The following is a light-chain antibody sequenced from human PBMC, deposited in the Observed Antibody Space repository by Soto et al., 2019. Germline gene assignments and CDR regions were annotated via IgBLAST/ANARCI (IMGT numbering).Light chain of an antibody. V-gene: IGKV3-11*01. CDR2: DAS. CDR1: QSVSNY. Sequence: EIVLTQSPATLSLSPGERATLSCRASQSVSNYLAWYQQKPGQTPRLLIYDASNRATGIPARFSGSGSGTDFTLTISSLEPEDFAVYYCQQRSKWPSFGQGTKLEIK. J-gene: IGKJ2*03. CDR3: QQRSKWPS.